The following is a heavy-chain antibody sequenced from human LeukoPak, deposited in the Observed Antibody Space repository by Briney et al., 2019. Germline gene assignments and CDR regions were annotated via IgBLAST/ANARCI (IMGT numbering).Heavy chain of an antibody. D-gene: IGHD1-1*01. Sequence: GRTLVKPTQTLTLTCSFSGFSLGTSGVGVGWIRQPPGTGMEWLGIIYWDDHKRYNPSLKSRLSISKDTSKNQVVLTMTNMDPADTATYYCAHRRGRWNLDYWGQGTLVPVSS. V-gene: IGHV2-5*02. CDR3: AHRRGRWNLDY. CDR1: GFSLGTSGVG. J-gene: IGHJ4*02. CDR2: IYWDDHK.